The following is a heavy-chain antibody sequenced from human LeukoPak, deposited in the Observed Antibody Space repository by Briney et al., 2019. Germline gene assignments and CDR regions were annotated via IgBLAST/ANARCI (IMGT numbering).Heavy chain of an antibody. CDR2: INAGNGNT. CDR1: GYTLTELS. Sequence: GASVKVSCKVSGYTLTELSMHWVRQAPGQRLEWMGWINAGNGNTKFSQNFQGRVTIARDTAATTAYMDLNSLRSEDTAVYYCVRGLLWFGELSPPGYWGQGTLVTVSS. J-gene: IGHJ4*02. D-gene: IGHD3-10*01. V-gene: IGHV1-3*01. CDR3: VRGLLWFGELSPPGY.